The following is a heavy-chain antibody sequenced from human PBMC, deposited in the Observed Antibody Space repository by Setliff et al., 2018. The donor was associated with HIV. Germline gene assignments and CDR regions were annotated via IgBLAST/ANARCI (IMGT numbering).Heavy chain of an antibody. V-gene: IGHV3-9*01. J-gene: IGHJ4*02. CDR1: GFTFDDYA. CDR3: ARAKYSSSWYYFDY. Sequence: PGGSLRLSCVASGFTFDDYAMHWVRQAPGKGPEWVSGINWNSGTIVYADSVKGRFTISRDNAKNSLYLQMNSLRAEDTAVYYCARAKYSSSWYYFDYWGQGTQVTVSS. CDR2: INWNSGTI. D-gene: IGHD6-13*01.